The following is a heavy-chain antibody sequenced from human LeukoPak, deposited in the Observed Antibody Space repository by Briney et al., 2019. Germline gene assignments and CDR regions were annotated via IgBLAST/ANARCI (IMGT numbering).Heavy chain of an antibody. J-gene: IGHJ3*02. Sequence: GGSLSLSCAASGFTFSSYWMSWVPQAPGKGLEWVANIKLDGSEKYYLASVKGRFTISRDTAKNSLYLQMNSLRGEDTGVYYCGRDQESLGAFDMWGQETMVTVS. D-gene: IGHD2/OR15-2a*01. CDR3: GRDQESLGAFDM. V-gene: IGHV3-7*01. CDR1: GFTFSSYW. CDR2: IKLDGSEK.